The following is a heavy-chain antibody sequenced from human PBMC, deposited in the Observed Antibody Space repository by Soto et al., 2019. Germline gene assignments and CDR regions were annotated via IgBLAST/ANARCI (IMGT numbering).Heavy chain of an antibody. D-gene: IGHD2-21*01. V-gene: IGHV4-59*01. CDR1: GGSISSYY. J-gene: IGHJ6*02. CDR3: ARDTLVEADYYYGMDV. CDR2: IYYSGST. Sequence: SDTLALTCTVSGGSISSYYWSWVRQPPGKGLEWIGYIYYSGSTNYNPSLKSRVTMSVDTSKNQFSLKLSSVTAADTAVYYCARDTLVEADYYYGMDVWGQGTTVTVSS.